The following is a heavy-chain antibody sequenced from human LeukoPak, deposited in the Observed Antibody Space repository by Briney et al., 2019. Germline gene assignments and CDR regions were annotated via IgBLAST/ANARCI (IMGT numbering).Heavy chain of an antibody. D-gene: IGHD6-13*01. J-gene: IGHJ6*03. CDR1: GFTFSSYS. CDR3: AKEHSSSWYNLGYYYYYMDV. Sequence: PGRSLRLSCAASGFTFSSYSMNWVRQAPGKGLEWVSYISSSSSTIYYGDSVKGRFTISRDNSKNTLYLQMNSLRAEDTAVYYCAKEHSSSWYNLGYYYYYMDVWGKGTTVTISS. V-gene: IGHV3-48*01. CDR2: ISSSSSTI.